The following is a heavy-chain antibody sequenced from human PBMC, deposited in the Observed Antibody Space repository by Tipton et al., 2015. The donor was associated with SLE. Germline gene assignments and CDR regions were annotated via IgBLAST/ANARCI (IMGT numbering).Heavy chain of an antibody. CDR3: ARREIAAAVYFDY. J-gene: IGHJ4*02. Sequence: LRLSCAVYGGSFSGYYWGWIRQPPGKGLEWIGSIYYSGSTYYNPSLKSRVTISVDTSKNQFSLKLSSVTAADTAVYYCARREIAAAVYFDYWGQGTLVTVSS. D-gene: IGHD6-13*01. CDR2: IYYSGST. V-gene: IGHV4-39*01. CDR1: GGSFSGYY.